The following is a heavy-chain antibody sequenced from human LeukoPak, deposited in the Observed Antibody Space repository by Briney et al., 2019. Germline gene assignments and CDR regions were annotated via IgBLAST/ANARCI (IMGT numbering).Heavy chain of an antibody. J-gene: IGHJ6*03. CDR2: IYYSGST. CDR1: GGSISSSSYY. V-gene: IGHV4-39*01. CDR3: ARHPHTTGTTEEDYYYYMDV. D-gene: IGHD1-1*01. Sequence: PSETLSLTCTVSGGSISSSSYYWGWIRPPPGKGLEWIGRIYYSGSTYYNPSLKSRVTISVDTSKNQFSLKLSSVTAADTAVYYCARHPHTTGTTEEDYYYYMDVWGKGTTVTVSS.